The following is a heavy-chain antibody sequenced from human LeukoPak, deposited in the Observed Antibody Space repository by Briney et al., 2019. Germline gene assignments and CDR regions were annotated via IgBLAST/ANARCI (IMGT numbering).Heavy chain of an antibody. J-gene: IGHJ4*02. D-gene: IGHD3-3*01. CDR3: ARSYPGGSYDSVVGHFDY. CDR1: GGSISSSSYY. V-gene: IGHV4-39*07. Sequence: SDTLSLTCAASGGSISSSSYYWGWIRKPPGKGLEWIGSIYYSGSTYYNPSLKSRVTISVDTSKNQFSLKLSSVTAADTAVYYCARSYPGGSYDSVVGHFDYWGQGTLVTVSS. CDR2: IYYSGST.